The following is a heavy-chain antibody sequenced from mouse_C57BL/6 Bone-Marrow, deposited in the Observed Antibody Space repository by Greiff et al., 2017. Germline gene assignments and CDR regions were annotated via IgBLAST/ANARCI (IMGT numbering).Heavy chain of an antibody. CDR1: GYTFTSYW. Sequence: VQLQQSGAELVKPGASVKMSCKASGYTFTSYWITWVKQRPGQGLEWIGDIYPGSGSTNYNEKFKSKATLTVDTSSSTAYMQLSSLTSEYSAVYYCARGRYDGYFAWFAYWGQGTLVTVSA. D-gene: IGHD2-3*01. V-gene: IGHV1-55*01. J-gene: IGHJ3*01. CDR3: ARGRYDGYFAWFAY. CDR2: IYPGSGST.